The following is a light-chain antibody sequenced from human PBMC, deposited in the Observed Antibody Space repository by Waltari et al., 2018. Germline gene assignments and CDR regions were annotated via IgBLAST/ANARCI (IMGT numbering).Light chain of an antibody. CDR2: YDN. CDR3: AAWDDSLNSPL. J-gene: IGLJ2*01. Sequence: QSVLTQPPSASEAARKSVTISCSGSASNIGSNSVSWYQQVPETAPKLLIYYDNPRASGVSDRFSGSKSGTSASLVISGLQIEDEAHYYCAAWDDSLNSPLFGGGTRLTVL. CDR1: ASNIGSNS. V-gene: IGLV1-44*01.